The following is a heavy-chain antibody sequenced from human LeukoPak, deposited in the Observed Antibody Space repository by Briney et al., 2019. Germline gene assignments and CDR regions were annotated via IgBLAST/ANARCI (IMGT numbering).Heavy chain of an antibody. CDR2: IYPGDSDT. CDR3: ARAVRGSGSPNWFDP. D-gene: IGHD3-10*01. Sequence: PGASLKISCKGSGYTFTNYWIGWVRQMPGKGLEWMGIIYPGDSDTTYSPSFQGQVTISADKSISTAYLQWRSLKASDTAMYYCARAVRGSGSPNWFDPWGQGTLVTVSS. J-gene: IGHJ5*02. CDR1: GYTFTNYW. V-gene: IGHV5-51*01.